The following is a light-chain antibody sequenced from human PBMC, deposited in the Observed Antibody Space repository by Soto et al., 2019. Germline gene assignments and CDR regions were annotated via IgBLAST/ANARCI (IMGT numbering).Light chain of an antibody. CDR1: QTVILNY. J-gene: IGKJ5*01. V-gene: IGKV3-20*01. CDR3: QQYGRSPT. CDR2: GAS. Sequence: EVVLTQSPGTLSLSPGEWATLSCRASQTVILNYLAWYQQKPGQAPRLLIYGASSRATGIPDRFSGSGSGKDFALTIGRLEPEDFAVYYCQQYGRSPTFGQGTRLEIK.